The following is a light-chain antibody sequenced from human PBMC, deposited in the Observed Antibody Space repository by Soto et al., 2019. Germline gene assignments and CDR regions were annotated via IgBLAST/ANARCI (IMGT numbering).Light chain of an antibody. J-gene: IGKJ5*01. CDR3: QQYENLPT. V-gene: IGKV1-33*01. CDR2: DAS. CDR1: QNISNY. Sequence: DIQMTQSPSSLSSSLAETAKPTCQPSQNISNYLNWYQQKPGRAPKLLIYDASNLEAGVPSRFRGSGSGTDFTFTISRVQPEDIATSYCQQYENLPTFGKGTRLEIK.